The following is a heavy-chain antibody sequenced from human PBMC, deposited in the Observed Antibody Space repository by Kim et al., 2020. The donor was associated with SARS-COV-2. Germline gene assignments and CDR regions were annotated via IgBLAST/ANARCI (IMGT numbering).Heavy chain of an antibody. V-gene: IGHV1-2*02. J-gene: IGHJ3*02. D-gene: IGHD3-22*01. CDR1: GYTFTDYY. CDR2: INPNSGGT. CDR3: ASQLRIVMLVVVHYAVDI. Sequence: ASVKVSCKASGYTFTDYYIHWVRQAPGQGLEWMGWINPNSGGTNYAQKFQGRVTMTRDTSISTAYMELSRLRSDDTAVYYCASQLRIVMLVVVHYAVDIWGQGTMITVSS.